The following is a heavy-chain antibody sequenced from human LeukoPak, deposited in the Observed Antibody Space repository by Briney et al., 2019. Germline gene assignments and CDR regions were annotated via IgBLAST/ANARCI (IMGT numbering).Heavy chain of an antibody. CDR3: AKDVKQWLTRVGADH. J-gene: IGHJ4*02. CDR1: GFTFSSYD. CDR2: IGTAGEI. Sequence: PGGSLRLSCAASGFTFSSYDIHWVRHATGKGLEWVSGIGTAGEIYYPGSVKGRFTISRENAKNSLYLQMNSLRAGDTAVYYCAKDVKQWLTRVGADHWGQGTLVTVSP. V-gene: IGHV3-13*01. D-gene: IGHD6-19*01.